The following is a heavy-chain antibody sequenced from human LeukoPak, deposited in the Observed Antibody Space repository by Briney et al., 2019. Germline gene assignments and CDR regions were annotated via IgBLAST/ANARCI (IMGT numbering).Heavy chain of an antibody. CDR3: AIMGTTGTTGGDY. CDR2: INPNSGGT. D-gene: IGHD1-1*01. J-gene: IGHJ4*02. V-gene: IGHV1-2*02. CDR1: GCTFTGYY. Sequence: ASVKVSCKASGCTFTGYYMHWVRQAPGQGLEWMGWINPNSGGTNYAQKFQGRVTMTRDTSISTAYMELSRLRSDDTAVYYCAIMGTTGTTGGDYWGQGTLVTVSS.